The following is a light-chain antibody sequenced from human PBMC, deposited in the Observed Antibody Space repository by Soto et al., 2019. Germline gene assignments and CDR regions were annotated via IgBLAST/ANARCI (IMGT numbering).Light chain of an antibody. CDR2: ETN. J-gene: IGLJ3*02. CDR1: SSNIVNNY. CDR3: GIWDTSLWV. V-gene: IGLV1-51*02. Sequence: QSVLTQPPSVSAAPGQRVTISCSGISSNIVNNYVSWYQRLPGTAPKLLIYETNKRASGIPDRFSGSRSGTSATLDITGLQTGDEAVYYCGIWDTSLWVFGGGTKVTVL.